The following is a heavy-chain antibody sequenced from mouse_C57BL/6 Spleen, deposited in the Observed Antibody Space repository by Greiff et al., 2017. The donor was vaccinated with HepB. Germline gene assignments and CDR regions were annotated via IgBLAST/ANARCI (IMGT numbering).Heavy chain of an antibody. V-gene: IGHV1-55*01. D-gene: IGHD1-1*01. CDR3: ALTAVIGDYFDY. Sequence: QVQLQQPGAELVKPGASVKMSCKASGYTFTSYWITWVKQRPGQGLEWIGDIYPGSGSTNYNEKFKSKATLTVNTSSSTAYMHLSSLTSEDSAVYYCALTAVIGDYFDYWGQGTTLTVSS. CDR2: IYPGSGST. CDR1: GYTFTSYW. J-gene: IGHJ2*01.